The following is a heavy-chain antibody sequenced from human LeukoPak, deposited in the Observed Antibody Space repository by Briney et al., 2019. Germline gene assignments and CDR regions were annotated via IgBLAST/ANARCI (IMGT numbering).Heavy chain of an antibody. V-gene: IGHV4-59*01. CDR2: IYYSGST. Sequence: SETLSLTCTVSGGSISSYYWSWIRQPPGKGLEWIGHIYYSGSTNYNPSLKSRVTISEDTSKNQFSLKLSSVTAADTAVYYCAREGDGRYCSGGSCYYNWFDPWGQGTLVTVSS. J-gene: IGHJ5*02. CDR3: AREGDGRYCSGGSCYYNWFDP. CDR1: GGSISSYY. D-gene: IGHD2-15*01.